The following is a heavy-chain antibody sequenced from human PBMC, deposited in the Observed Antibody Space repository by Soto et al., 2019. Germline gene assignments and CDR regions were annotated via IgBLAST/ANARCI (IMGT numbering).Heavy chain of an antibody. CDR2: MNSDGSRT. Sequence: EVQLVESGGGLVQPGGSLRLSCAASGFTFSSDWMHWVRQAPGKGLVWVSRMNSDGSRTTYADSVKGRFTISRDNAKNTLYLQMNSLRDEDTAVYYCARGPRGWYGVDYWGQGTLVTVSS. J-gene: IGHJ4*02. D-gene: IGHD6-19*01. CDR1: GFTFSSDW. V-gene: IGHV3-74*01. CDR3: ARGPRGWYGVDY.